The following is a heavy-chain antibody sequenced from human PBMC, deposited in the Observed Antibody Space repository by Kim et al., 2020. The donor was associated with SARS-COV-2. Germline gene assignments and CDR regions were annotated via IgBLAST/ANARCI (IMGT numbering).Heavy chain of an antibody. V-gene: IGHV3-43*02. Sequence: GGSLRLSCAASGFTFDDYAMHWVRQAPGKGLEWVSLISGDGGSTYYADSVKGRFTISRDNSKNSLYLQMNSLRTEDTALYYCALIYYYGMDVWGQGTTVTVSS. D-gene: IGHD2-8*01. CDR1: GFTFDDYA. J-gene: IGHJ6*02. CDR2: ISGDGGST. CDR3: ALIYYYGMDV.